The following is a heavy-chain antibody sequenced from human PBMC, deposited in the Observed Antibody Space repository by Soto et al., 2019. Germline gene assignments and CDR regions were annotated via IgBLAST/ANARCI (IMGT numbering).Heavy chain of an antibody. V-gene: IGHV2-5*02. D-gene: IGHD1-1*01. CDR3: AHSGKTTGTTGIDY. Sequence: QITLKESGPTLVKPTQTLTLTCTFSGFSLSTSGVGVGWIRQPPGKALEWLALFYWDDTKRYSPSLKNRLTTXKXTXXNQVVLIMTNMDPVDTATYYCAHSGKTTGTTGIDYWGQGTLVTVSS. CDR2: FYWDDTK. CDR1: GFSLSTSGVG. J-gene: IGHJ4*02.